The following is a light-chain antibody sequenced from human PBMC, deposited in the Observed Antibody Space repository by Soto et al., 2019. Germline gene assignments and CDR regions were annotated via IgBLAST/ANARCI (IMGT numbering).Light chain of an antibody. J-gene: IGLJ1*01. CDR1: SSNVGNNA. CDR2: YDE. V-gene: IGLV1-36*01. Sequence: QSVLTQPPSVSGAPLHRVTIFCSGRSSNVGNNAVNWYQQLPGKAPKLLIYYDEMLPSGISDRFSASKSGSSASLAISGLQSEDEAEYYCAAWDDSMTYVFGTGTKVTVL. CDR3: AAWDDSMTYV.